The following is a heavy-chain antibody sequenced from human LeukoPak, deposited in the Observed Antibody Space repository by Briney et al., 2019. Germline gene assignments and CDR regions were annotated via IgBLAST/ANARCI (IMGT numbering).Heavy chain of an antibody. CDR3: AKTRPYCSGGSCYSGLYLDY. CDR1: GFTFSSYA. Sequence: QSGGSLRLSCAASGFTFSSYAMSWVRQAPGKGLEWVSAISGSGGSTYYADSVKGRSTISRDNSKNTLYLQMNSLRAEDTAVYYCAKTRPYCSGGSCYSGLYLDYWGQGTLVTVSS. V-gene: IGHV3-23*01. J-gene: IGHJ4*02. CDR2: ISGSGGST. D-gene: IGHD2-15*01.